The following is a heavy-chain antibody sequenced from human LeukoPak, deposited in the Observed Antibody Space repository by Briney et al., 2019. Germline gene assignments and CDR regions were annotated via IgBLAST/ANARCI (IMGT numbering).Heavy chain of an antibody. D-gene: IGHD3-22*01. Sequence: SVKVSCKASGGTFSSYAISWVRQAPGQGLEWMGRIIPIFGTANYAQKFQGRVTITTDESTSTAYMELSSLRSEDTAVYYWARGGSSGFDYWGQGTLVTVSS. CDR2: IIPIFGTA. CDR3: ARGGSSGFDY. V-gene: IGHV1-69*05. J-gene: IGHJ4*02. CDR1: GGTFSSYA.